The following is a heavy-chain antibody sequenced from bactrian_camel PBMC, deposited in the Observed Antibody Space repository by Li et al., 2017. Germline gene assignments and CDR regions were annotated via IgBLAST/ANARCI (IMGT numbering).Heavy chain of an antibody. V-gene: IGHV3S1*01. J-gene: IGHJ6*01. D-gene: IGHD5*01. CDR3: ARTRTMGWVLVWSDFGY. CDR2: IYTGGGNT. CDR1: GYTYSDNC. Sequence: QLVESGGESVQAGGSLRLSCAVSGYTYSDNCMGWVRQAPGKEREGVAAIYTGGGNTYYADSVKGRFTISRDNARNTVYLQMNSLKSEDTALYYCARTRTMGWVLVWSDFGYWGQGTQVTVS.